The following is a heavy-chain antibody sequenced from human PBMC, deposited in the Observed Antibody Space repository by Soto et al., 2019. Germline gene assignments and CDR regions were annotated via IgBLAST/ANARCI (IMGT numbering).Heavy chain of an antibody. Sequence: VQLVQSGAEVKKPGASVKVSCKASGYTFTGYYMHWVRQAPGQGLEWMGWINPNTGGTNYARKFQGRVTMTRDTTITTAYMELSRLKSDDTAVYYCARDAGASYNWCDPWGQGTLVTVSS. J-gene: IGHJ5*02. V-gene: IGHV1-2*02. CDR1: GYTFTGYY. CDR3: ARDAGASYNWCDP. D-gene: IGHD1-26*01. CDR2: INPNTGGT.